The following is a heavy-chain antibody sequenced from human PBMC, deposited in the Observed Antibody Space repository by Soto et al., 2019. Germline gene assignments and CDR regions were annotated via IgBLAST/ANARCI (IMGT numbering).Heavy chain of an antibody. Sequence: GGSLRLSCAASGFTFSSYAMSWVRQAPGKGLEWVSAISGSGGSTYYADSVKGRFTISRDNSKNTLYLQMNSLRAEDTAVYYCAKGLGGAARPDYYYYYMDVWGKGTTVTVSS. J-gene: IGHJ6*03. CDR1: GFTFSSYA. D-gene: IGHD6-6*01. CDR2: ISGSGGST. V-gene: IGHV3-23*01. CDR3: AKGLGGAARPDYYYYYMDV.